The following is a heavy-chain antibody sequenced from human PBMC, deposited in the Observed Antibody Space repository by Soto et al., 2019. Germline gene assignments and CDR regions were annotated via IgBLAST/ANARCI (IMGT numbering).Heavy chain of an antibody. CDR3: AKVRAIPHYYGSGSLRDY. V-gene: IGHV3-23*01. D-gene: IGHD3-10*01. J-gene: IGHJ4*02. CDR2: SNGSGGST. Sequence: GGSLRLSCAASGFTFSSYAMSWVRQSPGQGLEWVSASNGSGGSTYYADSVKGRFTISRDNSKNTLYLQMNSLRAEDTAVYYCAKVRAIPHYYGSGSLRDYWGQGTLVTVSS. CDR1: GFTFSSYA.